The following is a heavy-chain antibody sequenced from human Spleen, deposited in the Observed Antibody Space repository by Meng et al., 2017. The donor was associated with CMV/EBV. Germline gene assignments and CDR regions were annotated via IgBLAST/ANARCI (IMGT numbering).Heavy chain of an antibody. Sequence: SGGSISSGGYYWSWIRQHPGKGLEWIGYIYYSGSTFHSPSLKSRVTISVDTSKNQFSLKLSSVTAADTAVYYCARVGNDSSGYGLDYWGQGTLVTVS. D-gene: IGHD3-22*01. CDR3: ARVGNDSSGYGLDY. J-gene: IGHJ4*02. CDR2: IYYSGST. V-gene: IGHV4-31*02. CDR1: GGSISSGGYY.